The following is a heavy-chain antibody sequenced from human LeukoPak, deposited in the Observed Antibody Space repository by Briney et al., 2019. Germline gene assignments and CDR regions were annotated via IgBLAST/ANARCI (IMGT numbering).Heavy chain of an antibody. CDR1: GFTFSSYA. Sequence: GGSLRLSCAASGFTFSSYAMHWVRQAPGKGLEYVSAISSNGGSTYYANSVKGRFTISRDNSKNTLYLQMGSLRAEDMAVYNCARAPRMVYAIPGYYGMDVWGQGTTVTVSS. J-gene: IGHJ6*02. D-gene: IGHD2-8*01. V-gene: IGHV3-64*01. CDR2: ISSNGGST. CDR3: ARAPRMVYAIPGYYGMDV.